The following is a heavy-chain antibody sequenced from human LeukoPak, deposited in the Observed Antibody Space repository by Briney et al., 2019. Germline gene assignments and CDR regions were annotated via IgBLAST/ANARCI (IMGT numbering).Heavy chain of an antibody. CDR2: VGSADKT. CDR3: AKDSWSRNGIYDPFDI. J-gene: IGHJ3*02. D-gene: IGHD2-8*01. V-gene: IGHV3-23*01. CDR1: GFIFSEHA. Sequence: GGSLRLSCAASGFIFSEHAMHWVRQAPGKGLEWVSSVGSADKTFYTDSVKGRFSISRDDSKNTLSPQMNSLRLEDTAVYYCAKDSWSRNGIYDPFDIWGQGTMVTVSS.